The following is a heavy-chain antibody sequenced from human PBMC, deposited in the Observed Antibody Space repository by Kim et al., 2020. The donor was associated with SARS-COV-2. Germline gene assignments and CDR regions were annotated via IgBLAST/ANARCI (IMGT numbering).Heavy chain of an antibody. CDR3: ARERGDLDIVATIGYYFDY. Sequence: SQTLSLTCAISGDSVSSNSAAWNWIRQSPSRGLEWLGRTYYRSKWYNDYAVSVKSRITINPDTSKNQFSLQLNSVTPEDTAVYYCARERGDLDIVATIGYYFDYWGQGTLVTVSS. CDR2: TYYRSKWYN. J-gene: IGHJ4*02. V-gene: IGHV6-1*01. D-gene: IGHD5-12*01. CDR1: GDSVSSNSAA.